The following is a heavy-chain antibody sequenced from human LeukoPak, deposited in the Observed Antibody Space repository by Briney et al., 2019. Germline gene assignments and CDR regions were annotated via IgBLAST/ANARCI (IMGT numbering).Heavy chain of an antibody. Sequence: SETLSLTCTVSGGSICSYYWSWIRHPPGKGLEWNGYIYYSVSTKYNPSLKSRVTISVDTSKNQFSLKLSSVTAADTAVYYCASVLTGSYYYYGMDVWGQGTTVTVSS. J-gene: IGHJ6*02. D-gene: IGHD3-9*01. CDR3: ASVLTGSYYYYGMDV. CDR2: IYYSVST. V-gene: IGHV4-59*01. CDR1: GGSICSYY.